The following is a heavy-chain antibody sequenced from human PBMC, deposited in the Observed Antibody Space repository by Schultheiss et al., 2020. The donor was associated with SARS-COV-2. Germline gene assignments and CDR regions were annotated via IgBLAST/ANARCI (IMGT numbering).Heavy chain of an antibody. CDR2: IIPIFGTA. V-gene: IGHV1-69*06. Sequence: SVKVSCKASGGTFSSYAISWVRQAPGQGLEWMGGIIPIFGTANYAQKFQGRVTITADKSTSTAYMELSSLRSEDTAVYYCARAYYDSSGRAYYFDYWGQGTLVTVSS. CDR3: ARAYYDSSGRAYYFDY. J-gene: IGHJ4*02. D-gene: IGHD3-22*01. CDR1: GGTFSSYA.